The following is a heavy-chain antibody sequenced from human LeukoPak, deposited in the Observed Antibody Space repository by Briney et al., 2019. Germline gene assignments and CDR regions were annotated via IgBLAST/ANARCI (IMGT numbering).Heavy chain of an antibody. Sequence: GGSLRLSCAASGFTVSSNDMSWVRQAPGKGLECISVIYSGGSTDYADSVKGRLTISRDNYKNTLYLQMNSLRAEDTAVYYCARELIYYDSSGSRSDAFDIWGQGTMVTVSS. V-gene: IGHV3-53*01. D-gene: IGHD3-22*01. CDR3: ARELIYYDSSGSRSDAFDI. CDR1: GFTVSSND. CDR2: IYSGGST. J-gene: IGHJ3*02.